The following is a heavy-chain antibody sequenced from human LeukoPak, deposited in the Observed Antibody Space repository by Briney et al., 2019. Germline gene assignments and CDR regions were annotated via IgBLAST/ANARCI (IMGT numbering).Heavy chain of an antibody. D-gene: IGHD4-11*01. CDR2: IIPILGIA. J-gene: IGHJ5*02. V-gene: IGHV1-69*04. CDR3: ARDLTIATTAPGS. CDR1: GGTFSSYA. Sequence: ASVKVSCKASGGTFSSYAISWVRQAPGQGLEWMGRIIPILGIANYAQKFQGRVTMTTDTSTSTAYMDLRSLRPDDTAVYYCARDLTIATTAPGSWGQGTLVTVSS.